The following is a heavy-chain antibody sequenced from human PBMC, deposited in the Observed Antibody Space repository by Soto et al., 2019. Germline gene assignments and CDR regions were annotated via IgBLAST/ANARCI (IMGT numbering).Heavy chain of an antibody. Sequence: QVQLQESGPGLVKPSETLSLPCTVSGGSISSYYWSWIRQPPGKGLEWIGYIYYTGNTYYNPSLKSRVTISLDASKNQLSLELSSVTAADKAVYYCARRGAAEAGHAFDYWGQGTLVTVSS. CDR2: IYYTGNT. CDR1: GGSISSYY. D-gene: IGHD6-13*01. CDR3: ARRGAAEAGHAFDY. V-gene: IGHV4-59*08. J-gene: IGHJ4*02.